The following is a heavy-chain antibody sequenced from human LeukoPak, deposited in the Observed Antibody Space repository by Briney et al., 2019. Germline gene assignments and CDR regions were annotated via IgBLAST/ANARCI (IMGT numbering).Heavy chain of an antibody. CDR2: ISWDGGST. D-gene: IGHD3-3*01. CDR1: GFTFDDYT. CDR3: AKGPYDFWSGYPPLAYYFDY. Sequence: QAGGSLRLSCAVSGFTFDDYTMHWVRQAPGKGLEWVSLISWDGGSTYYADPVKGRFTISRDNSKNSLYLQMNSLRTEDTALYYCAKGPYDFWSGYPPLAYYFDYWGQGTLVTVSS. J-gene: IGHJ4*02. V-gene: IGHV3-43*01.